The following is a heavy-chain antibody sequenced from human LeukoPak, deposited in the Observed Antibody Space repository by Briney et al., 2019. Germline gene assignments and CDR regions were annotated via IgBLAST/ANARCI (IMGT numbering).Heavy chain of an antibody. Sequence: SETLSLTCAVYGGSFSGYYWRWIRQPPGKGLEWIGEINHSGSTNYNPSLKSRVTISVDTSKNQFSLKLSSVTAADTVVYYCARGRRPPNWFDPWGQGTLVTVSS. V-gene: IGHV4-34*01. CDR2: INHSGST. CDR3: ARGRRPPNWFDP. J-gene: IGHJ5*02. CDR1: GGSFSGYY. D-gene: IGHD6-6*01.